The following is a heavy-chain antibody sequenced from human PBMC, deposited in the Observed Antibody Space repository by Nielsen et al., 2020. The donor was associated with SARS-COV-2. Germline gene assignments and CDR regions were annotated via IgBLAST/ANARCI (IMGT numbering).Heavy chain of an antibody. CDR3: ARGRYSSSWYLSSYLDV. Sequence: GESLKISCAASGFTFSSYSMNWVRQAPGKGLEWVSYISSSSSTIYYADSVKGRFTISRDNSKNTLYLQMNSLRAGDTAVYYCARGRYSSSWYLSSYLDVWGKGTTVTVSS. CDR1: GFTFSSYS. J-gene: IGHJ6*03. D-gene: IGHD6-13*01. V-gene: IGHV3-48*01. CDR2: ISSSSSTI.